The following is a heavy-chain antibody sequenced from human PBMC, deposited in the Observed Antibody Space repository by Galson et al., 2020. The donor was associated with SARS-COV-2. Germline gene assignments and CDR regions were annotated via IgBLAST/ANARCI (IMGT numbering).Heavy chain of an antibody. J-gene: IGHJ6*03. CDR3: ARGGSRPIMVFDYYYFYMDV. CDR2: INHSGST. CDR1: GGSFSGYS. Sequence: SETLSLTCAVYGGSFSGYSWSWVRQPPGKGLEWIGEINHSGSTNYNPSLKSRVFISVDTSKNQFSLKLSSVTAADTAVYYCARGGSRPIMVFDYYYFYMDVWQRDHGHRLL. D-gene: IGHD2-8*01. V-gene: IGHV4-34*01.